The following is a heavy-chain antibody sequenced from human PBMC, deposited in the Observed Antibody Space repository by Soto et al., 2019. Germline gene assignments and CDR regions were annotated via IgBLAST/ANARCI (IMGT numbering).Heavy chain of an antibody. Sequence: ASVKVSCKASGYTFTGYYMHWVRQAPGQGLEWMGWINPNSGGTNYAQKFQGWVTMTRDTSISTAYMELSRLRSDDTAVYYCARALLPSRSIAARGETWGFDPWGQGTLVTVSS. CDR1: GYTFTGYY. J-gene: IGHJ5*02. V-gene: IGHV1-2*04. CDR3: ARALLPSRSIAARGETWGFDP. CDR2: INPNSGGT. D-gene: IGHD6-6*01.